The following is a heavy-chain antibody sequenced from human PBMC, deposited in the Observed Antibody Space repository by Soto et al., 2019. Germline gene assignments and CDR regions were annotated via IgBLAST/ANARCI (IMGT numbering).Heavy chain of an antibody. CDR1: GFTFSNFA. CDR2: ISGRGDAI. CDR3: AKSTVEILTNYPYPYLHY. Sequence: PGESLKISCAASGFTFSNFAMKWVRQAPGKALEWVSAISGRGDAIYYADSVRGRFTSSRDNSKSTLYLQMNSLRAEDTAIYYCAKSTVEILTNYPYPYLHYWGQGALVTVSS. V-gene: IGHV3-23*01. D-gene: IGHD3-9*01. J-gene: IGHJ4*02.